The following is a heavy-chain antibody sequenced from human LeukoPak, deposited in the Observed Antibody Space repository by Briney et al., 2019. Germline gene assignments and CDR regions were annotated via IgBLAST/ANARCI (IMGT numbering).Heavy chain of an antibody. CDR3: ARRGTSYYYDSSGYSRLFDY. CDR2: IYYSGST. D-gene: IGHD3-22*01. J-gene: IGHJ4*02. Sequence: SETLSLTCTVSGGSISSYYWSWIQQPPGKGLEWIGYIYYSGSTNYNPSLKSRVTISVDTSKNQVSLKLSSVTAADTAVYYCARRGTSYYYDSSGYSRLFDYWGQGTLVTVSS. CDR1: GGSISSYY. V-gene: IGHV4-59*12.